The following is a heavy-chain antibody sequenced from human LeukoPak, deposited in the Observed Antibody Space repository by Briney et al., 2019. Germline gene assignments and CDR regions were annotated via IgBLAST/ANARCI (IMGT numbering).Heavy chain of an antibody. J-gene: IGHJ6*03. CDR3: ARDRGTYYYYMDV. D-gene: IGHD1-26*01. V-gene: IGHV4-4*07. CDR1: GGSINRYY. Sequence: SETLSLTCTVSGGSINRYYWNWIRQPAGKGLDWIGRIYTNGNTNYNPSLKSRVTMSVDTSKNQFSLKLSSVTAADTAVYYCARDRGTYYYYMDVWGKGTTVTVSS. CDR2: IYTNGNT.